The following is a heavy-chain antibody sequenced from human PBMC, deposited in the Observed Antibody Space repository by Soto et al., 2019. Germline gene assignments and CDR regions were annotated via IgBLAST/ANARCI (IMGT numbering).Heavy chain of an antibody. Sequence: PGGSLRLSCAASGFTFSSYGMHWVRQAPGKGLEWVAVISYDGSNKYYADSVKGRFTISRDNSKNTLYLQMNSLRAEDTAVYYCAKDRRYDILTGLMWAYGMDVWGQGTTVTVSS. J-gene: IGHJ6*02. CDR3: AKDRRYDILTGLMWAYGMDV. D-gene: IGHD3-9*01. CDR2: ISYDGSNK. V-gene: IGHV3-30*18. CDR1: GFTFSSYG.